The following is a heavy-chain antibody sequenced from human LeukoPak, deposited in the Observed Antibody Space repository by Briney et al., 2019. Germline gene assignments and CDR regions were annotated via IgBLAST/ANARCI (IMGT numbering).Heavy chain of an antibody. J-gene: IGHJ3*01. Sequence: SETLSLICTVSGGSIRNYYGRWIRQPPEKGREWLGYIYYSGSTNYNPSLKSRLTISFDTSKNQSSLKLSSVTAADTAVYYCARSYGDYITGAYAFDVWGQGTMVTVSS. CDR2: IYYSGST. V-gene: IGHV4-59*08. D-gene: IGHD4-17*01. CDR1: GGSIRNYY. CDR3: ARSYGDYITGAYAFDV.